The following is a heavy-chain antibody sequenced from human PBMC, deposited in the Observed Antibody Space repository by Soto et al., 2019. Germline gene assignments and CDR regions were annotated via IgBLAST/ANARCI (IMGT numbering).Heavy chain of an antibody. CDR3: ARLSYSSSGDY. CDR2: IYYSGST. J-gene: IGHJ4*02. D-gene: IGHD6-6*01. CDR1: GGSISSSSYY. Sequence: SETLSLTCTVSGGSISSSSYYWGWIRQPPGKGLEWIGSIYYSGSTYYNPSLKSRVTISVDTSKNQFSLKLSSVTAADTAVYYCARLSYSSSGDYWGQGTLVTVSS. V-gene: IGHV4-39*01.